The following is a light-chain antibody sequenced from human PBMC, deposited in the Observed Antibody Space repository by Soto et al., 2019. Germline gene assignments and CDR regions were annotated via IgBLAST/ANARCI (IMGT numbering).Light chain of an antibody. CDR3: QQYNNWPLYT. CDR1: QSVSSN. J-gene: IGKJ2*01. CDR2: GAS. V-gene: IGKV3-15*01. Sequence: EIVMTQSPATLSVSPGERATLSCRASQSVSSNLAWYQQKPGQAPRLLIYGASTRATGIPARFSGSGSGTEFTLTISILQSGDFAVYYCQQYNNWPLYTFGQGTKLEIK.